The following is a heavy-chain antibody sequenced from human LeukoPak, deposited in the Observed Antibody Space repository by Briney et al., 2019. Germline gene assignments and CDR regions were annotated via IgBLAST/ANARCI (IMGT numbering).Heavy chain of an antibody. CDR3: ARHSGTYFDY. CDR1: GFTLSTYW. D-gene: IGHD1-26*01. J-gene: IGHJ4*02. V-gene: IGHV3-7*01. Sequence: GGSLRLSCAASGFTLSTYWMTWVRQAPGKGLEWVANIKQDGSEKYYVDSVKGRFTISRDNAKNSLYLQMNSLTAEDTAVYFCARHSGTYFDYWGQGTLVTVSS. CDR2: IKQDGSEK.